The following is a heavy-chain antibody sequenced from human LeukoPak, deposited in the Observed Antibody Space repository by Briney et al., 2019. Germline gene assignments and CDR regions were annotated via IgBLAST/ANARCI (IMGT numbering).Heavy chain of an antibody. CDR1: GFTFSRDW. V-gene: IGHV3-74*01. D-gene: IGHD2-15*01. CDR2: IDSDDGST. J-gene: IGHJ3*02. Sequence: PGGSPRLSCAASGFTFSRDWIHWVRQVPGKGLVWVSRIDSDDGSTSYADSVKGRFTISRDNAKKTLYLQMNSLRVEDTAVYYCLVILTEPTSPSPDGLDIWGQGTMVTVSS. CDR3: LVILTEPTSPSPDGLDI.